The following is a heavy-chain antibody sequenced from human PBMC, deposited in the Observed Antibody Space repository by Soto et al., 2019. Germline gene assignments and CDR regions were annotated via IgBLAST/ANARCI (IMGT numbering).Heavy chain of an antibody. Sequence: PSETRSLTCTVSGGSISSSCWSWIRQPPGKGLEWFGYINYSGNTDYNPSLKSRVTFSVDTSKNQFSLRLSSVTAADTAVYYCAREVDGYNFFDYWGQGALVTVSS. J-gene: IGHJ4*02. CDR3: AREVDGYNFFDY. CDR1: GGSISSSC. V-gene: IGHV4-59*01. D-gene: IGHD5-12*01. CDR2: INYSGNT.